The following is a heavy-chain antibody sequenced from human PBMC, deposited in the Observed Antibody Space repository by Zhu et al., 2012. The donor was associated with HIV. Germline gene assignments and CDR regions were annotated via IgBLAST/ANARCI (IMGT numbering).Heavy chain of an antibody. Sequence: QVQLQESGPGLVKPSETLSLTCTVSGGSISSYYWSWIRQPPGKGLEWIGYIYTSGSTNYNPSLKSRVTISVDTSKNQFSLKLSSVTAADTAVYYCARPAAGSYWYFDLWGLAPWSLPPQ. V-gene: IGHV4-4*09. CDR1: GGSISSYY. D-gene: IGHD6-13*01. J-gene: IGHJ2*01. CDR2: IYTSGST. CDR3: ARPAAGSYWYFDL.